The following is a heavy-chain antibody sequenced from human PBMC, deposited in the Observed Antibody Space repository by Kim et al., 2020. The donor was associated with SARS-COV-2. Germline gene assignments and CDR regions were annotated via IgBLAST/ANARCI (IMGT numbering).Heavy chain of an antibody. CDR1: GYTFTSYA. J-gene: IGHJ4*02. D-gene: IGHD3-10*01. Sequence: ASVKVSCKASGYTFTSYAMNWVRQAPGLGLEWMGCINTNTGNPTYAQGFTGRFVFSLDTSVSTAYLQISSLKAEDTAVYYCARLLWFGESDNWGQGTLVT. CDR2: INTNTGNP. V-gene: IGHV7-4-1*02. CDR3: ARLLWFGESDN.